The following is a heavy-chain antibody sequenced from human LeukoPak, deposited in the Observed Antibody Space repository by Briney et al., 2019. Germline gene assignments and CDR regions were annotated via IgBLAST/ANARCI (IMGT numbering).Heavy chain of an antibody. V-gene: IGHV3-21*01. D-gene: IGHD3-16*02. CDR2: ISSSSTYI. CDR3: ARDLSEDYIWGSYRPDYFDY. CDR1: GFTFSSYS. Sequence: PGGSLRLSCAASGFTFSSYSMNWVRQAPGKGLEWVSSISSSSTYIYYADSVKGRFTISRDNAKNSLYLQMNSLRAEDTAVYYCARDLSEDYIWGSYRPDYFDYWGQGTLVTVSS. J-gene: IGHJ4*02.